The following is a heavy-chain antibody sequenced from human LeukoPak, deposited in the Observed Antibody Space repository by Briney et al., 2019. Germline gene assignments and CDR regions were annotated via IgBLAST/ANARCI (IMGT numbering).Heavy chain of an antibody. CDR1: GGSISTYY. CDR2: VYYTGNT. D-gene: IGHD5-18*01. V-gene: IGHV4-59*01. CDR3: ARGRGGNRYDRAFDI. J-gene: IGHJ3*02. Sequence: SETLSLTCTVSGGSISTYYWSWIRQPAGKGLEWIGYVYYTGNTDYNPSLKSRVTISVDTSKNQFSLRLGSVTAADTAVYYCARGRGGNRYDRAFDIWGQGTMVTVSS.